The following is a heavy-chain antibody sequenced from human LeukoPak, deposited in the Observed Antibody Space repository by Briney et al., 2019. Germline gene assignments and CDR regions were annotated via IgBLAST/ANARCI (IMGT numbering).Heavy chain of an antibody. CDR2: ISYDGSNK. V-gene: IGHV3-30*03. CDR1: GFTFSSYG. CDR3: ARSSNWNFYFDY. D-gene: IGHD1-7*01. J-gene: IGHJ4*02. Sequence: GGSLRLSCAASGFTFSSYGMHWVRQAPGKGLEWVAVISYDGSNKYYADSVKGRFTISRDNSKNTLYLQMNSLRAEDTAVYYCARSSNWNFYFDYWGQGTLVTVSS.